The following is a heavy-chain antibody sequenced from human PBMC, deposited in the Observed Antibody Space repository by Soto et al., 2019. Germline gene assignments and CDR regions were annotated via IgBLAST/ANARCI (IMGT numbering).Heavy chain of an antibody. CDR1: GDTFSTYA. V-gene: IGHV1-69*13. CDR3: ATSFRRNCRGDPCHENWFDP. CDR2: IIPMFGTA. J-gene: IGHJ5*02. Sequence: RASVKVSCKASGDTFSTYAISWVRQAPGQGLEWMGGIIPMFGTANYEQKFQGRVTIIADASTSTSYMELSTLRSEDTAVYYCATSFRRNCRGDPCHENWFDPWGQGTLVTVSS. D-gene: IGHD2-21*02.